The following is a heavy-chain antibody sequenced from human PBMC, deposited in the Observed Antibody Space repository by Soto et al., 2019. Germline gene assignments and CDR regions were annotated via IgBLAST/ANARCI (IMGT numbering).Heavy chain of an antibody. D-gene: IGHD2-2*01. J-gene: IGHJ3*02. CDR2: ISWNSGSI. Sequence: GGSLRLSCAASGFTFDDYAMHWVRQAPGKGLEWVSGISWNSGSIGYADSVKGRFTISGDNSKNTLYLQMNSLRAEDTAVYYCAKDRRYCSSTSCYVSAFDIWGQGTMVTVSS. V-gene: IGHV3-9*01. CDR1: GFTFDDYA. CDR3: AKDRRYCSSTSCYVSAFDI.